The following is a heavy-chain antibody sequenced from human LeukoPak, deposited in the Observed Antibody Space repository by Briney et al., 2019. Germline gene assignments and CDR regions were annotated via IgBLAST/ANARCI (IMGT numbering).Heavy chain of an antibody. D-gene: IGHD5-18*01. J-gene: IGHJ3*02. CDR1: GGTFSSYA. CDR2: IIPIFGTA. Sequence: ASVKVSCKASGGTFSSYAISWVRQAPGQGLEWMGGIIPIFGTANYAQKFQGRVTITADESTSTAYMELSSLRSEDTAVYYCARDPVDTAMVHDDAFDIWGQGTMVTVSS. CDR3: ARDPVDTAMVHDDAFDI. V-gene: IGHV1-69*13.